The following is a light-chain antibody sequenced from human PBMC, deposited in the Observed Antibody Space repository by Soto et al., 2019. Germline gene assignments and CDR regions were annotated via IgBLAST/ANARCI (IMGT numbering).Light chain of an antibody. Sequence: QSALTQPASVFGSPGQSITISCTGTSSDVGGYNFVSWYQQLPGKAPKLMIYEVTSRPSGVSNRFSGSKSGNTASLTISGLQPEDEADYYCSSYTTSSTVVFGTGTKVT. J-gene: IGLJ1*01. CDR2: EVT. V-gene: IGLV2-14*03. CDR1: SSDVGGYNF. CDR3: SSYTTSSTVV.